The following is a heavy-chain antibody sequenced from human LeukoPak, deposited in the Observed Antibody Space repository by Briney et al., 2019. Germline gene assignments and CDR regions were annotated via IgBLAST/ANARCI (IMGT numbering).Heavy chain of an antibody. CDR2: IIPIFGTA. J-gene: IGHJ4*02. CDR1: GGTFSSYA. V-gene: IGHV1-69*01. D-gene: IGHD3-9*01. Sequence: ASVKVSCKASGGTFSSYAISWVRQAPGQGLEWMGGIIPIFGTANYAQKFQGRVTITADESTSTAYMELSSLRSEDTAVYYCANTSYDILTGYYNLNFDYWGQGTLVTVSS. CDR3: ANTSYDILTGYYNLNFDY.